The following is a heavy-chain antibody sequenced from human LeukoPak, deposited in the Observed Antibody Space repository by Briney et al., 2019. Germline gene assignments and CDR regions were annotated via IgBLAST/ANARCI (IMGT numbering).Heavy chain of an antibody. D-gene: IGHD3-3*01. CDR1: GYTFTSYA. V-gene: IGHV7-4-1*02. J-gene: IGHJ4*02. CDR2: INTNTGNP. CDR3: ARVYDRAVRDY. Sequence: GASVKVSCKASGYTFTSYALNWVRQTPGQGLECLGWINTNTGNPTYAQGFTGRFVFSLDTSVSTAYLHISSLKAEDTAMYYCARVYDRAVRDYWGQGTLVTVSS.